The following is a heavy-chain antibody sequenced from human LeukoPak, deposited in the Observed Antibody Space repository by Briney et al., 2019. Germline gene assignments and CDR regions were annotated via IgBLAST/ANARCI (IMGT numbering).Heavy chain of an antibody. J-gene: IGHJ2*01. CDR2: IYYSGST. D-gene: IGHD2-15*01. CDR1: GGSISSYY. CDR3: ARSGQYCSGGSCYILWYFDL. Sequence: PSETLSLTRTVSGGSISSYYWSWIRQPPGKGLEWIGYIYYSGSTNYNPSLKSRVTISVDTSKNQFSLKLSSVTAADTAVYYCARSGQYCSGGSCYILWYFDLWGRGTLVTVSS. V-gene: IGHV4-59*01.